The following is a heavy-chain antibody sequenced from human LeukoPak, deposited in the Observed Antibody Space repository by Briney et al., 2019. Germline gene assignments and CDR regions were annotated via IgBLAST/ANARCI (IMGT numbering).Heavy chain of an antibody. J-gene: IGHJ3*02. Sequence: ASVKVSCKASGYSFSNYGINWVPQAPGEGLEWMGWISGYDANTKYAQRFQGRVTMTTDTSTNSGFLEVKSLTSDDTAVYFCAREVDTAMVNAFDIWGRGTMVIVSS. CDR1: GYSFSNYG. CDR3: AREVDTAMVNAFDI. V-gene: IGHV1-18*01. D-gene: IGHD5-18*01. CDR2: ISGYDANT.